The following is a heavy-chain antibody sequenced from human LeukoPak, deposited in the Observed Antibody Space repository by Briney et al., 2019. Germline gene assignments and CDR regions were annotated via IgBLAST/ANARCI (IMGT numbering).Heavy chain of an antibody. D-gene: IGHD2-2*02. V-gene: IGHV3-30*18. Sequence: PGGSLRLSCAASGFTFSSYGMHWVRQAPGKGLEWVAVISYDGSNKYYVDSVKGRFTISRDNSKNTLYLQMNSLRAEDTAVYYCAKDPGRFVVVPAAIDYWGQGTLVTVSS. CDR3: AKDPGRFVVVPAAIDY. CDR2: ISYDGSNK. J-gene: IGHJ4*02. CDR1: GFTFSSYG.